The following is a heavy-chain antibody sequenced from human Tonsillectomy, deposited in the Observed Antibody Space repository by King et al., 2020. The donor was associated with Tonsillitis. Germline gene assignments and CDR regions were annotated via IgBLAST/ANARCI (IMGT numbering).Heavy chain of an antibody. V-gene: IGHV4-34*01. Sequence: VQLQQWGAGLLKPSETLSLPCAVYGVSFSGYYWSWLRQPPGKGLEWIGEINHSGSTNYNPSLKSRVTISVDTSKNQFSLKLSSVTAADTAVYYCARRFRITMVRGLSNGWFDPWGQGTLVTVSS. CDR2: INHSGST. CDR1: GVSFSGYY. D-gene: IGHD3-10*01. J-gene: IGHJ5*02. CDR3: ARRFRITMVRGLSNGWFDP.